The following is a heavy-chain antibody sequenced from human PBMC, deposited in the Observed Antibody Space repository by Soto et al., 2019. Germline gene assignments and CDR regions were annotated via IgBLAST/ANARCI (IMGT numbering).Heavy chain of an antibody. CDR2: IHSDGSTT. Sequence: EVQLVETGGGLVQPGGSLRLSCAASGFTFSSSWMHWVRQVPGKGLVWVSRIHSDGSTTDYADSVKGRFTISRDNAKNTLSLEMNRLRAEDTAIYYCAGGLPAGRNALDVWGQGTTVTVSS. J-gene: IGHJ6*02. V-gene: IGHV3-74*01. CDR1: GFTFSSSW. CDR3: AGGLPAGRNALDV. D-gene: IGHD6-13*01.